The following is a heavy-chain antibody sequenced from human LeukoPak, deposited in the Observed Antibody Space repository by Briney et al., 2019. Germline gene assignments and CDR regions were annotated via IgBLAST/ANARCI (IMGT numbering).Heavy chain of an antibody. Sequence: ASVTVSCKASGYTFTSYYMHWVRQAPGQGLEWMGWISAYNGNTNYAQKLQGRVTMTTDTSTSTAYMELRSLRSDDTAVYYCARDSGSYHFDYWGQGTLVTVSS. D-gene: IGHD1-26*01. J-gene: IGHJ4*02. V-gene: IGHV1-18*04. CDR2: ISAYNGNT. CDR3: ARDSGSYHFDY. CDR1: GYTFTSYY.